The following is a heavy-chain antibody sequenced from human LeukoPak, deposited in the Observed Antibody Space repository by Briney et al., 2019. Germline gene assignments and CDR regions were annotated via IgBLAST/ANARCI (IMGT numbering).Heavy chain of an antibody. D-gene: IGHD4-17*01. Sequence: KPGGSLRLSCAASGFTFSDYYMSWIRQAPGKGLEWVSYISSSGSTMYYADSVKGRFTISRDNAKNSLYLQMNSLRAEDTAVYYCAREYVDYGDGVDYYYGMDVWGQGTTVTVSS. CDR1: GFTFSDYY. CDR2: ISSSGSTM. V-gene: IGHV3-11*01. CDR3: AREYVDYGDGVDYYYGMDV. J-gene: IGHJ6*02.